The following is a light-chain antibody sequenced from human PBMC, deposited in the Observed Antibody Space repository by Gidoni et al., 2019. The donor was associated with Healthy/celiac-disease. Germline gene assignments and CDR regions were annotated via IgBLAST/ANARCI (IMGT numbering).Light chain of an antibody. Sequence: DIQMTQSPSTLSASVGDRVTITCRASQSISSWLAWYQQKPGKAPKLLIYDASSLESGVPSRFSGSGSGTEFTLTISSLQPDDFATYYCQQYNSYRFXQXTKLEIK. V-gene: IGKV1-5*01. J-gene: IGKJ2*01. CDR1: QSISSW. CDR2: DAS. CDR3: QQYNSYR.